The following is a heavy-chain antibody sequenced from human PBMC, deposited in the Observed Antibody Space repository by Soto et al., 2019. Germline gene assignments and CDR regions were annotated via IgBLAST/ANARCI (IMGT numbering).Heavy chain of an antibody. Sequence: PGGSLRLSCSASGFTFSSYAMHWVRQAPGKGLEYFSSISSSSSYIYYADSVKGRFTISRDNAKNSLYLQMNSLRAEDTAVYYCARERLRFLEWSPASHNWFDPWGQGTLVTVSS. D-gene: IGHD3-3*01. CDR2: ISSSSSYI. J-gene: IGHJ5*02. CDR3: ARERLRFLEWSPASHNWFDP. V-gene: IGHV3-21*01. CDR1: GFTFSSYA.